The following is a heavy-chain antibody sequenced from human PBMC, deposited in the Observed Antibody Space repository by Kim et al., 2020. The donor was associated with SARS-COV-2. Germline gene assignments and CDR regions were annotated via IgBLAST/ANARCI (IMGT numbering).Heavy chain of an antibody. CDR2: INHSGST. CDR3: ARGVGYCSSTSCYAYYYYGMDV. D-gene: IGHD2-2*01. Sequence: SETLSLTCAVYGGSFSGYYWSWIRQPPGKGLEWIGEINHSGSTNYNPSLKSRVTISVDTSKNQFSLKLSSVTAADTAVYYCARGVGYCSSTSCYAYYYYGMDVWGQGTTVTVSS. CDR1: GGSFSGYY. V-gene: IGHV4-34*01. J-gene: IGHJ6*02.